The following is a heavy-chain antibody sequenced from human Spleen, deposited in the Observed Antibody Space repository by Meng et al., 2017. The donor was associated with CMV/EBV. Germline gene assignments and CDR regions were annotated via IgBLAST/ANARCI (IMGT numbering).Heavy chain of an antibody. D-gene: IGHD2-21*01. CDR3: AREGWPSVASITARAAFDI. Sequence: GESLKISCAASGFTFTINGMHWVRQARGKGLELVSCISWNGAGTGYADSVKGRFTISRDDSKNTLYLHMNSLRRDDTAVYYCAREGWPSVASITARAAFDIWGRGTLVTVSS. CDR1: GFTFTING. V-gene: IGHV3-NL1*01. J-gene: IGHJ3*02. CDR2: ISWNGAGT.